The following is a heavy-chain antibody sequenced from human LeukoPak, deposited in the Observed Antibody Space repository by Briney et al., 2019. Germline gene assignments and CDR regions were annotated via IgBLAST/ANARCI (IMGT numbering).Heavy chain of an antibody. CDR3: ARDYRNYFDY. Sequence: ASVKVSCKASGGTFSSYAISWVRQAPEQGLEWMGWISAYNGNTNYAQKLQGRVTMTTDTSTSTAYMELRSLRSDDTAVYYCARDYRNYFDYWGQGTLVTVSS. D-gene: IGHD4-11*01. CDR1: GGTFSSYA. J-gene: IGHJ4*02. CDR2: ISAYNGNT. V-gene: IGHV1-18*01.